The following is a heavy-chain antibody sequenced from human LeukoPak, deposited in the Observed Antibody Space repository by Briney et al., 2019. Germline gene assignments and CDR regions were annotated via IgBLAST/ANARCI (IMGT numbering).Heavy chain of an antibody. CDR2: MNPNSGNT. V-gene: IGHV1-8*03. Sequence: ASVKVSCKASGYIFNDYYMHWVRQAPGLGLEWMGWMNPNSGNTGYAQKFQGRVTITRNTSISTAYMELSRLRSEDTAVYYCALLMTGTYYFDYWGQGTLVTVSS. CDR1: GYIFNDYY. CDR3: ALLMTGTYYFDY. J-gene: IGHJ4*02. D-gene: IGHD3-16*01.